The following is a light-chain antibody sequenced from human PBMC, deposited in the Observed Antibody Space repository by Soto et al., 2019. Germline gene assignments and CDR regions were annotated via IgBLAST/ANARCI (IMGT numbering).Light chain of an antibody. CDR1: QSISTY. CDR2: GAS. CDR3: QQSYTSPVT. Sequence: DIQLTQSPSSLSVSIGDRVTITCRASQSISTYLNWYEQKPGTAPNLLIYGASTLQSGVPSRFSGGGSGTYFTLTISGLQPEEFGSYYCQQSYTSPVTFGGGTKVEIK. J-gene: IGKJ4*01. V-gene: IGKV1-39*01.